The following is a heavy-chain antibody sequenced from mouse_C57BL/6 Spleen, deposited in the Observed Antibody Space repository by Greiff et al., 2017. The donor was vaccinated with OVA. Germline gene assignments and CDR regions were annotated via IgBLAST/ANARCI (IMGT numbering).Heavy chain of an antibody. J-gene: IGHJ2*01. Sequence: QVQLQQSGPELVKPGASVKISCKASGYAFSSSWMNWVKQRPGKGLEWIGRIYPGDGDTNYNGKFKGKATLTADKSSSTAYMQLSSLTSEGSAVYCCARYFDYWGQGTTLTVSS. CDR2: IYPGDGDT. CDR1: GYAFSSSW. CDR3: ARYFDY. V-gene: IGHV1-82*01.